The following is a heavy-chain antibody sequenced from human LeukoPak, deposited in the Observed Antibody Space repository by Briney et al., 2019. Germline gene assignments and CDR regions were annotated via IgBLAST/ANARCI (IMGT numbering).Heavy chain of an antibody. CDR2: ITGSTTWT. CDR1: GFTFGNFG. CDR3: ARELVSSGTGYFDL. D-gene: IGHD3-10*02. Sequence: GGSLRLSCEASGFTFGNFGMTWVRQAPGKGLQWVSGITGSTTWTYYAASVKGRFTVSRDNSQNTLHLQMNSLRADDTAVYYCARELVSSGTGYFDLWGRAPWPLSPQ. J-gene: IGHJ2*01. V-gene: IGHV3-23*01.